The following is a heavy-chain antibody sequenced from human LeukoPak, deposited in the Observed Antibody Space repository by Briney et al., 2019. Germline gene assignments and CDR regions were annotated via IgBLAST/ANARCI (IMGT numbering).Heavy chain of an antibody. CDR1: GYTFTSYD. J-gene: IGHJ5*02. CDR3: ARERGFGVVIKDNWFDP. D-gene: IGHD3-3*01. Sequence: ASVKVSCKASGYTFTSYDINWVRQATGQGLEWMGWMNPNSGNTGYAQKFQGRVTITRNTSISTAYMELSSLRSEDTAVYYCARERGFGVVIKDNWFDPWGQGTLVTVSS. CDR2: MNPNSGNT. V-gene: IGHV1-8*03.